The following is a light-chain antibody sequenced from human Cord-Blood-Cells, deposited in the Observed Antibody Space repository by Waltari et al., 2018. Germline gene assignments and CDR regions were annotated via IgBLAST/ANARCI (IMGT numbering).Light chain of an antibody. CDR3: QQYGSSPT. Sequence: EIVLTQSPATLSLSPGERATLSCGASQSVSSSYLAWYQQKPGLAPRLLIYDASSRATGIPDRVSGSGSGTDFTLTISRLEPEDFAVDYCQQYGSSPTFGQGTRLEIK. CDR1: QSVSSSY. CDR2: DAS. V-gene: IGKV3D-20*01. J-gene: IGKJ5*01.